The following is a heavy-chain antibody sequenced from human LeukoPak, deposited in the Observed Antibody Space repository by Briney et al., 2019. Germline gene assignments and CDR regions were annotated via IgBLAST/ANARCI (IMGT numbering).Heavy chain of an antibody. CDR2: LYTGGST. J-gene: IGHJ4*02. Sequence: GGSLRLSCAASGFTVSSNYMSWVRQAPGKGLEWVSVLYTGGSTHYVDSVKGRFTISRDNSKNTLYLQMNSLRVEDTAVYYCVRDLTDWGQGTLVTVSS. V-gene: IGHV3-53*01. CDR1: GFTVSSNY. CDR3: VRDLTD.